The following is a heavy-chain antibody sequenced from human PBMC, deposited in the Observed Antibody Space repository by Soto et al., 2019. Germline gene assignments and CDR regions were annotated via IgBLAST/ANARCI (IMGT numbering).Heavy chain of an antibody. CDR1: GGSFSGYY. J-gene: IGHJ4*02. V-gene: IGHV4-34*01. CDR3: ARAGYSSSSVFDY. Sequence: SETLSLTCAVYGGSFSGYYWSWIRQPPGKGLEWIGEINHSGSTNYNPSLKSRVTISVDTSKNQFSLKLSSVTAADTAVYYCARAGYSSSSVFDYWGQGTLVTVS. D-gene: IGHD6-6*01. CDR2: INHSGST.